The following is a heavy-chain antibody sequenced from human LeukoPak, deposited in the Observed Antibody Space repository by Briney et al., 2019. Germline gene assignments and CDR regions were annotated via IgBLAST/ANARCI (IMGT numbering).Heavy chain of an antibody. CDR1: GFTFSTYW. V-gene: IGHV3-74*01. J-gene: IGHJ6*02. CDR3: ARSYGMDV. Sequence: PGGSLRLPCAASGFTFSTYWMHWVRQAPGKGPVWVSRINSDGSSTIYADSVKGRFTISRDNAKSTLYLQMNSLRAEDTAVYYCARSYGMDVWGQGTTVTVSS. CDR2: INSDGSST.